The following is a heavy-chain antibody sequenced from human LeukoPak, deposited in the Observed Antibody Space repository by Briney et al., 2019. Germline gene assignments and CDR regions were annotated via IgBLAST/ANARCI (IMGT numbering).Heavy chain of an antibody. CDR1: GFTFSSYW. CDR2: INSDGSST. CDR3: ARDRLKYYYGSGGKNDY. J-gene: IGHJ4*02. D-gene: IGHD3-10*01. V-gene: IGHV3-74*01. Sequence: GGSLRLSCAASGFTFSSYWMHWVRQAPGKGLVWVSRINSDGSSTSYADSVRGRFSISRDNAKNSLYLQMNSLRAEDTAVYYCARDRLKYYYGSGGKNDYWGQGTLVTVSS.